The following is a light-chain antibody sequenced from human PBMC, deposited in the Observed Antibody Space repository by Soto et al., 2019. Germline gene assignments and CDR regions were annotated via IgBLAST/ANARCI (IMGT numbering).Light chain of an antibody. V-gene: IGKV1-33*01. CDR2: DAS. Sequence: IQMTQSPSSLSASVGDRVTITCQASQDISNYLTWYQQKPGKAPKLLIYDASNLETGVPSRFSGSGSGTDFTFTISSLQPEDSATYYCQQYDNLPLTFGGGTKVEIK. CDR3: QQYDNLPLT. CDR1: QDISNY. J-gene: IGKJ4*02.